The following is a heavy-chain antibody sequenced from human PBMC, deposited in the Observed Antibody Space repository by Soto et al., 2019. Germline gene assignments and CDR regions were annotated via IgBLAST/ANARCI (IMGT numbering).Heavy chain of an antibody. CDR2: INPNSGGT. V-gene: IGHV1-2*04. J-gene: IGHJ4*02. CDR3: ARGYGSGSYAYDEYFDY. Sequence: ASLKVSCKASGYTFTGYYMHWVRQAPGQGLEWMGWINPNSGGTNYAQKFQGWVTMTRDTSISTAYMELSRLRSDDTAVYYCARGYGSGSYAYDEYFDYWGQGTLVTVSS. CDR1: GYTFTGYY. D-gene: IGHD3-10*01.